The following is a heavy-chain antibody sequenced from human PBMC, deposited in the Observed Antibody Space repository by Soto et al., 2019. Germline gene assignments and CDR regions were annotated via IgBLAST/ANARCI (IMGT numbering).Heavy chain of an antibody. CDR1: GFTFDDYS. D-gene: IGHD3-22*01. CDR3: AKDLFNYYHNNGYGDWYFDL. CDR2: ISWNSGTI. Sequence: EVQVVESGGGLEQPGRSLRLSCAASGFTFDDYSMHWVRQAPGKGLEWVSGISWNSGTIDYADSVRGRFTISRDNAKDSLYLQMNSLIPEDTAFYYCAKDLFNYYHNNGYGDWYFDLWGRGTLVTVSS. J-gene: IGHJ2*01. V-gene: IGHV3-9*01.